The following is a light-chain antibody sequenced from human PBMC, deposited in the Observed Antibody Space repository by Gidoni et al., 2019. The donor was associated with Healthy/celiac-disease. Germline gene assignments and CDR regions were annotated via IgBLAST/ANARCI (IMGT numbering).Light chain of an antibody. Sequence: EIVMPPTPATLSVSPGERATLSCRASQSVSSNLAWYQQKPGQAPRLLIYGESTRATGIPARFSGSGSGTEFTLTISSLQSEDFAVYYCQQYNNWPPAFGQGTQLEIK. CDR1: QSVSSN. CDR3: QQYNNWPPA. V-gene: IGKV3-15*01. CDR2: GES. J-gene: IGKJ5*01.